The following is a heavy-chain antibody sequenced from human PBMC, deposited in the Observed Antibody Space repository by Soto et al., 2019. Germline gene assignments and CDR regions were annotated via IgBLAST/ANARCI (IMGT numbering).Heavy chain of an antibody. CDR1: GYTFTSYD. CDR3: AGERTGTTSMDV. Sequence: QVQLVQSGAEVKKPGASVKVSCKASGYTFTSYDINWVRQATGQGLEWMGWMNPNSGNTGYAQKFRGRVTMTRDSSRRTAYMELSSLRSEDTAVYYCAGERTGTTSMDVWGQGTTVTVTS. CDR2: MNPNSGNT. V-gene: IGHV1-8*01. J-gene: IGHJ6*02. D-gene: IGHD1-1*01.